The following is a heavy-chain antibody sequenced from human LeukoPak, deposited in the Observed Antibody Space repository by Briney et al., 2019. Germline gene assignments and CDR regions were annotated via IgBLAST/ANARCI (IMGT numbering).Heavy chain of an antibody. D-gene: IGHD2-15*01. Sequence: PGGTLTLPCAASGFAFRRNWKSWLRQAPGDGLEWVANIKEDGSEKYYVDSVKRRFTISRDNAKNSLYLHMNDLTADDTAVYCCSSYRIGYCSGDTCYADWFVPWGQGTLVTVSS. CDR1: GFAFRRNW. CDR2: IKEDGSEK. CDR3: SSYRIGYCSGDTCYADWFVP. V-gene: IGHV3-7*01. J-gene: IGHJ5*02.